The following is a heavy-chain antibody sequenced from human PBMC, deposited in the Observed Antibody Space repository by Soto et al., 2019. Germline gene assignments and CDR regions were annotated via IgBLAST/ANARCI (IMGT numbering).Heavy chain of an antibody. D-gene: IGHD4-17*01. CDR2: IHDSGTT. CDR3: ARRSAPVTTSSFDF. Sequence: QVLLQESGPGLVKPSQTLSVTCTVSGASISRGSYYWSWVRHHPGKGLEWIGYIHDSGTTYYNPSLNSRILISLNTSSNQFTLQLAAVTAVDTAVYYCARRSAPVTTSSFDFWGQGLMVTVSS. CDR1: GASISRGSYY. V-gene: IGHV4-31*03. J-gene: IGHJ3*01.